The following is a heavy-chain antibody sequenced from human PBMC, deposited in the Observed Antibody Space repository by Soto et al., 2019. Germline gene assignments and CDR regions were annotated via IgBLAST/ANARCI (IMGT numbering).Heavy chain of an antibody. J-gene: IGHJ4*02. Sequence: GGSLRLSCAASGFTFSSYEMNWVRQAPGKGLEWVSHTTSNSDTIYNADSVKGRFTISRDNAKNSLYLQMNSLRAEDTALYYCARSSGHYRPFDSWGQGTLVTVSS. CDR2: TTSNSDTI. CDR3: ARSSGHYRPFDS. V-gene: IGHV3-48*03. CDR1: GFTFSSYE. D-gene: IGHD3-22*01.